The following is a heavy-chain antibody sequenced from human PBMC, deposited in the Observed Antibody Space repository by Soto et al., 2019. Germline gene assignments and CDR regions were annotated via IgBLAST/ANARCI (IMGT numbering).Heavy chain of an antibody. J-gene: IGHJ6*02. V-gene: IGHV1-18*01. D-gene: IGHD3-16*01. CDR2: INAYNGNT. CDR3: AMVDVYVTPSPQDV. Sequence: ASVKVSCKASGYSFTIYGIGWARQAPGQGLEWIVWINAYNGNTNYAQNLQGRLTLTTDTSTTTAYMELRSLRSNDTAIYYCAMVDVYVTPSPQDVWGQGTTVTVSS. CDR1: GYSFTIYG.